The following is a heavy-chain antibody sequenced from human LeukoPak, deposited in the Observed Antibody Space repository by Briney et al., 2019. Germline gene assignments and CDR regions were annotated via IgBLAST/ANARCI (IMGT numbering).Heavy chain of an antibody. CDR1: GESFSGYY. CDR3: GANPAVVPAAMPGIPYYYYGMDV. Sequence: SETLSLTCAVYGESFSGYYWSWIRQPPGKGLEWIGEINHSGSTNYNPSLKSRVTISVDTSKNQFSLKLSSVTAADTAVYYCGANPAVVPAAMPGIPYYYYGMDVWGQGTTVTVSS. V-gene: IGHV4-34*01. J-gene: IGHJ6*02. D-gene: IGHD2-2*01. CDR2: INHSGST.